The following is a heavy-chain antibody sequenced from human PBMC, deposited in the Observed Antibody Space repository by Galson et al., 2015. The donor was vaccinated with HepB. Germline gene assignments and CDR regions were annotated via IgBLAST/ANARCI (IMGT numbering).Heavy chain of an antibody. V-gene: IGHV3-20*04. CDR1: GFTFDDYG. D-gene: IGHD6-13*01. J-gene: IGHJ4*02. CDR3: ARGYSRSWYSGLGF. CDR2: INWNGGNT. Sequence: SLRLSCAASGFTFDDYGMSWVRQAPGKGLEWVSGINWNGGNTYYADSVRGRFIISRDNSKNTLYLQMNSLRVEDTAVYYCARGYSRSWYSGLGFWGQGTLVTVSS.